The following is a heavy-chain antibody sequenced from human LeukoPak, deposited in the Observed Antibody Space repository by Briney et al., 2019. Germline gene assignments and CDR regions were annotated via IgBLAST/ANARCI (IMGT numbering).Heavy chain of an antibody. D-gene: IGHD3-10*01. CDR1: GYTFTSYG. Sequence: ASVKVSCKASGYTFTSYGISWVRQAPGQGLEWMGWISAYNGNTNYAQKLQGRVTMTTDTSTSTAYMELRSLRSDDTAVYYCARAEDGSGSFNWFDPWGQGTLVTVSS. V-gene: IGHV1-18*01. J-gene: IGHJ5*02. CDR2: ISAYNGNT. CDR3: ARAEDGSGSFNWFDP.